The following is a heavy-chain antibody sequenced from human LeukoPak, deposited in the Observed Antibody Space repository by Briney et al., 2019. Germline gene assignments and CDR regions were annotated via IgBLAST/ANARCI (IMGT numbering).Heavy chain of an antibody. CDR2: ISAYNGNT. J-gene: IGHJ3*02. CDR1: GYTFTSYG. Sequence: ASVKVSCKASGYTFTSYGISWVRQAPGQGLEWMGWISAYNGNTNYAQKLQGRVTMTTDTSTSTAYMELRSLRSDDTAVYYCARDIVVVPEAVDAFDIWGQGTMVTVSS. V-gene: IGHV1-18*01. D-gene: IGHD2-2*01. CDR3: ARDIVVVPEAVDAFDI.